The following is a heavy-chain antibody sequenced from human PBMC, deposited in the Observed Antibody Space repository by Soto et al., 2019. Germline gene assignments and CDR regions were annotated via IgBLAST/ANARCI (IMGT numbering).Heavy chain of an antibody. D-gene: IGHD6-13*01. CDR2: IDSGSRTI. CDR3: AQFCSWYGFQH. CDR1: GFTFSTFS. V-gene: IGHV3-48*02. J-gene: IGHJ1*01. Sequence: EVQLVESGGGLAQPGGSLRLSCAASGFTFSTFSMIWVRQAPGKGLEWVSYIDSGSRTIFYADSVKGRFTISRDNAKNSIYLQMKSLRDEDTSVYYCAQFCSWYGFQHWGQGTLVTVSS.